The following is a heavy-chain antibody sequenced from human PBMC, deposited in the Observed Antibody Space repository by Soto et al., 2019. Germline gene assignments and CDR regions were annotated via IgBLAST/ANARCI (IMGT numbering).Heavy chain of an antibody. J-gene: IGHJ3*02. CDR3: AKGTSVNCYSSFDI. Sequence: EVQLLESGGGLEQPGGSLRLSCVVSGISFTSYAMTWVRQAPGKGLEWVSSLSGSGDTTYYADSVKGRFTISRDNSKRTLYLQMNSLRAEDTALYYCAKGTSVNCYSSFDICGQGTMVTVSS. D-gene: IGHD2-21*01. CDR1: GISFTSYA. CDR2: LSGSGDTT. V-gene: IGHV3-23*01.